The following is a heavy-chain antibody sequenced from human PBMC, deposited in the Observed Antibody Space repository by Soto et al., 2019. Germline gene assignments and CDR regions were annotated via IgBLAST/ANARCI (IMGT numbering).Heavy chain of an antibody. J-gene: IGHJ4*02. CDR1: GGSISSYY. D-gene: IGHD4-17*01. Sequence: SETLSLTCTVSGGSISSYYWSWIRQPPGKGLEWIGYIYYSGSTNYNPSLKSRVTISVDTSKNQFSLKLSSVTAADTAVYYCATGRGDYVFDYWGQGTLVTVSS. CDR2: IYYSGST. V-gene: IGHV4-59*08. CDR3: ATGRGDYVFDY.